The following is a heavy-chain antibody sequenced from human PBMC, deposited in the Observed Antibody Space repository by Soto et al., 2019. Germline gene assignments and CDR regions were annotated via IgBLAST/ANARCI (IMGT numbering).Heavy chain of an antibody. Sequence: QVQLVESGGGVVQPGRSLRLSCAASGFTFSSYGMHWVRQAPGKGLEWVAVISYDGSNKYYADSVKGRFTISRDNSKNTLYLQMNSLRAEDTAVYYCAKDIMDSSGAEYWGQGTLVTVSS. CDR1: GFTFSSYG. CDR2: ISYDGSNK. D-gene: IGHD6-19*01. V-gene: IGHV3-30*18. CDR3: AKDIMDSSGAEY. J-gene: IGHJ4*02.